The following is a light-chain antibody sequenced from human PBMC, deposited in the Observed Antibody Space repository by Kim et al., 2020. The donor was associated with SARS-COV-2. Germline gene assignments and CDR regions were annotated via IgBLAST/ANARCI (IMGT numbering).Light chain of an antibody. CDR2: QDV. J-gene: IGLJ3*02. Sequence: SVSPGQTASITCSGDKLGNKYVSWYQQRPGQSPILVISQDVKRPSGIPERFTGSNSGNTATLTISGTQPMDEADYYCQAWDTNIVVFGGGTQLTVL. CDR3: QAWDTNIVV. CDR1: KLGNKY. V-gene: IGLV3-1*01.